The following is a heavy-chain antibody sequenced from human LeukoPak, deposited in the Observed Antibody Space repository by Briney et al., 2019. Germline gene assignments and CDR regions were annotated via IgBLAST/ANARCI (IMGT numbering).Heavy chain of an antibody. V-gene: IGHV1-18*04. D-gene: IGHD4-17*01. Sequence: ASVKASCKASGYSFSSYSLNWVRQAPGQGLEWMGWINTYNANTNYAQKVQGRITLTRDTSTSTAYMELRSLRFDDTAVYYCATDRLSPYDNGDGVGRWDFGLWGRGTLVTVSS. CDR2: INTYNANT. CDR1: GYSFSSYS. J-gene: IGHJ2*01. CDR3: ATDRLSPYDNGDGVGRWDFGL.